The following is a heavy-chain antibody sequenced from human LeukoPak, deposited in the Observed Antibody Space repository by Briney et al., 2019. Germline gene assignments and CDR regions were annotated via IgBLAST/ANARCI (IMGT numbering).Heavy chain of an antibody. D-gene: IGHD3-10*01. J-gene: IGHJ3*02. CDR1: GYTLTQLS. Sequence: ASVKVSCKVSGYTLTQLSMQGVRQAPGKGVEWRGGFDPEDGETIYAQKFQGRVTMTEDTYTDTAYIELSSLRSEDTAVYYCATDRPSGGYKIDAFDIWGQGTMVTVSS. V-gene: IGHV1-24*01. CDR3: ATDRPSGGYKIDAFDI. CDR2: FDPEDGET.